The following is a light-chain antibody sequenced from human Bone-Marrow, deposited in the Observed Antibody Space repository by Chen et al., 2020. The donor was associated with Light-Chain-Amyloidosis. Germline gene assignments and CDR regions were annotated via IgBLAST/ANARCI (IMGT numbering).Light chain of an antibody. V-gene: IGLV2-23*02. CDR2: EVN. Sequence: QSALTQPASVSGSPGQSITISCTGTSSDVGSFNLVSWYQQHPGKAPKLMIYEVNKRPSGVSNRFSGSKSGNTASLTISGLQAEDEADYYCYSYAGSNTYVFGTETKVTVL. CDR1: SSDVGSFNL. J-gene: IGLJ1*01. CDR3: YSYAGSNTYV.